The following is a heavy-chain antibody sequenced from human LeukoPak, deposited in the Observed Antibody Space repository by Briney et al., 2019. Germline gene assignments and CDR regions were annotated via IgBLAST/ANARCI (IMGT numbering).Heavy chain of an antibody. CDR1: GYTFTGYY. J-gene: IGHJ6*02. V-gene: IGHV1-2*02. CDR2: INPNSGGT. D-gene: IGHD6-13*01. Sequence: ASVKVSCKASGYTFTGYYMHWVRQAPGQGLEWMGWINPNSGGTNDAQKFQGRVTMTRDTSISTAYMELSRLRSDDTAVYYCASPAAGSPYYYYGMDVWGQGTTVTVSS. CDR3: ASPAAGSPYYYYGMDV.